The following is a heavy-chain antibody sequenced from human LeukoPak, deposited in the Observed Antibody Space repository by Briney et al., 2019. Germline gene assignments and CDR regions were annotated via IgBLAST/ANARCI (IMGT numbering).Heavy chain of an antibody. CDR1: GYTFTSYA. J-gene: IGHJ4*02. Sequence: EASVKVSCKASGYTFTSYAMHWVRQAPGQRLEWMGWINAGNGNTKYSQKFQGRVTITRDTSASTAYMELSSLRSEDTAVYYCARLPRFLGAGWGLDYWGQGTLVTVSS. CDR3: ARLPRFLGAGWGLDY. D-gene: IGHD3-16*01. V-gene: IGHV1-3*01. CDR2: INAGNGNT.